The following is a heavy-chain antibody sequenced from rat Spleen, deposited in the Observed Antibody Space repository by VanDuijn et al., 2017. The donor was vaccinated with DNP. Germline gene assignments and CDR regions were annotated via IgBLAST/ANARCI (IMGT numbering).Heavy chain of an antibody. J-gene: IGHJ1*01. CDR1: GFSLTSNG. Sequence: QVQLKESGPGLVQPSQTLSLTCTVSGFSLTSNGVSWVRQPPGKGLEWIAAISSGGSTYYNSALKSRLSISRDTSKSQVFLKMNSLQTEDTAIYFCTRTPYYWYFDFWGPGTMVTVSS. CDR3: TRTPYYWYFDF. V-gene: IGHV2S8*01. CDR2: ISSGGST.